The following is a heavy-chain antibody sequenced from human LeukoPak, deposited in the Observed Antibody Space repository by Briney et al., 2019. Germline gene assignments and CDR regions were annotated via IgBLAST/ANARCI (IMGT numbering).Heavy chain of an antibody. J-gene: IGHJ4*02. Sequence: GGSLRLSCAASGFTFSSYSMNWVRQAPGKGLEWVAVIWYGGSNKYYADSVKGRFTISRDNSKNTLYLQMNSLRAEDTAVYYCAKEGSGSYFDYWGQGTLVTVSS. V-gene: IGHV3-30*02. D-gene: IGHD1-26*01. CDR2: IWYGGSNK. CDR3: AKEGSGSYFDY. CDR1: GFTFSSYS.